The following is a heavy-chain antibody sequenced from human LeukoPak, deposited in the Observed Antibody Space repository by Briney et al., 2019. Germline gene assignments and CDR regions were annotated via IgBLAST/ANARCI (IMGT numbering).Heavy chain of an antibody. V-gene: IGHV1-18*01. CDR2: TSSYNGNT. D-gene: IGHD6-19*01. Sequence: RQAPXXGLXGMGGTSSYNGNTNSAQKLQGRVTMTPDTSTSTAYMELRSLRSDDTAVYYCARALGIAVAGNFDYWGQGTLVTVSS. J-gene: IGHJ4*02. CDR3: ARALGIAVAGNFDY.